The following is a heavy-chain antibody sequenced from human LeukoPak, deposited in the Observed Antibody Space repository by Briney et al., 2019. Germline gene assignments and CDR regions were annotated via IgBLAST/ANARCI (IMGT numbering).Heavy chain of an antibody. V-gene: IGHV4-39*01. CDR2: VYHSGST. CDR1: GDSISSRNIY. J-gene: IGHJ4*02. Sequence: SETLSLTCTVSGDSISSRNIYWGWIRRAPGKGLEWIGTVYHSGSTYYNPSLETRVIISADTSKNQLSLGLSSVTAADTALYYCARHLYFYGSGSRYFDFWGQGTLVTVSS. D-gene: IGHD3-10*01. CDR3: ARHLYFYGSGSRYFDF.